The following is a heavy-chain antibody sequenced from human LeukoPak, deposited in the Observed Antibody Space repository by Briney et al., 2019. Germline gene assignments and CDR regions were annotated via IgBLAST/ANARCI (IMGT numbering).Heavy chain of an antibody. D-gene: IGHD5-24*01. CDR2: IYPGDSNP. Sequence: GESLNISCKGAEYSFSSYWIAWVRQMPGKGLEWMGMIYPGDSNPRYGPSFQGQVTISADKSINTAYLQWSSLKASDTAIYYCVRHDKWPQYFFDYWGQGTLVTVSS. V-gene: IGHV5-51*01. CDR1: EYSFSSYW. CDR3: VRHDKWPQYFFDY. J-gene: IGHJ4*02.